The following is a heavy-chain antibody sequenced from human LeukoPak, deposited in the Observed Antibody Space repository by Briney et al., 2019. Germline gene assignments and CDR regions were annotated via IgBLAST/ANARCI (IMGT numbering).Heavy chain of an antibody. CDR1: GGSISPYY. CDR2: IYYSGST. V-gene: IGHV4-59*08. Sequence: PSETLSLTCTVSGGSISPYYWSWIRQPPGKGLEWIGYIYYSGSTNYNPSLKSQVTISVDTSKNQFSLKLSSVTAADTAVYYCARPAKNGESDAFDIWGQGTMVTVSS. J-gene: IGHJ3*02. D-gene: IGHD3-10*01. CDR3: ARPAKNGESDAFDI.